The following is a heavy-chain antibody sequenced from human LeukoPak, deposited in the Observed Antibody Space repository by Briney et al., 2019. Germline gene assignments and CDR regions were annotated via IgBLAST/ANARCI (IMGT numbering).Heavy chain of an antibody. CDR1: GGSIGSSTYY. CDR2: IYYSGST. J-gene: IGHJ4*02. Sequence: TSETLSLTCTVSGGSIGSSTYYWGWIRQPPGQGLEWIGSIYYSGSTYYNPSLKSRVTISVDTSKNQFSLKLTSVTAADTAVYYCARRDSNSWYNYWGQGTLVTVSS. CDR3: ARRDSNSWYNY. V-gene: IGHV4-39*07. D-gene: IGHD2-2*02.